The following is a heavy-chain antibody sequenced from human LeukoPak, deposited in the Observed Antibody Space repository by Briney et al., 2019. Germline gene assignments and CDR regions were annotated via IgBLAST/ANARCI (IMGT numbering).Heavy chain of an antibody. CDR3: AREAAYSGTTTGGNY. CDR1: GYTFTGYY. CDR2: INPNSGGT. Sequence: GASVKVSCKASGYTFTGYYMHWVRQAPGQGLEWMGWINPNSGGTNYAQKFQGRVTMTRDTSISTAYMELSTLRSDDTAVYYCAREAAYSGTTTGGNYWGQGTLVTVSS. D-gene: IGHD1-26*01. V-gene: IGHV1-2*02. J-gene: IGHJ4*02.